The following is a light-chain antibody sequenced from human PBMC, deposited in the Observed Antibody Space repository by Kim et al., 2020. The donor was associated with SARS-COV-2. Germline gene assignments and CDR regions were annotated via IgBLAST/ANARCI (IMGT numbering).Light chain of an antibody. CDR2: QDN. CDR1: KLGDKY. CDR3: QAWDSSTEV. J-gene: IGLJ3*02. V-gene: IGLV3-1*01. Sequence: SYELTQPPSVSVSPGQTASITCSGDKLGDKYACWYQQKPGQSPVLVIYQDNKRPSGIPERFSGSNSGNTATLTISGTQAMDEADYYCQAWDSSTEVFGAGTQVTVL.